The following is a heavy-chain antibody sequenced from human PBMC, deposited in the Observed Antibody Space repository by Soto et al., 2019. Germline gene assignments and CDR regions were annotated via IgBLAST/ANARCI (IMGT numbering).Heavy chain of an antibody. Sequence: QVQLVESGGGLVKPGGSLRLSCAASGFTFSDYYMSWIRQAPGKGLEWVSYISSSSSYTNYADSVKGRFTISRDNAKNSLYLRMNSLRAEDTAVYYCVRENHPSEPSDYWGQGTLVTVSS. J-gene: IGHJ4*02. V-gene: IGHV3-11*05. CDR3: VRENHPSEPSDY. CDR1: GFTFSDYY. CDR2: ISSSSSYT.